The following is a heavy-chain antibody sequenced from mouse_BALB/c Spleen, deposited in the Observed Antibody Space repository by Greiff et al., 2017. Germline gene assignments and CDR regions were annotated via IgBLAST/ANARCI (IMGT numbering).Heavy chain of an antibody. CDR2: ISSGSSTI. CDR1: GFTFSSFG. D-gene: IGHD2-2*01. J-gene: IGHJ1*01. V-gene: IGHV5-17*02. CDR3: ARGGLRGYWYFDV. Sequence: EVKLVESGGGLVQPGGSRKLSCAASGFTFSSFGMHWVRQAPEKGLEWVAYISSGSSTIYYADTVKGRFTISRDNPKNTLFLQMTSLRSEDTAMYYCARGGLRGYWYFDVWGAGTTVTVSS.